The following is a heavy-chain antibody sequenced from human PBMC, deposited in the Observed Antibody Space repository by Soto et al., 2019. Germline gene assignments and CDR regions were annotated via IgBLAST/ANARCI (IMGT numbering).Heavy chain of an antibody. CDR3: ARVSYAGLDYDYVWGSYRPIGALDI. CDR2: INAGNGNT. J-gene: IGHJ3*02. CDR1: GYTFTSYA. D-gene: IGHD3-16*02. Sequence: QVQLVQSGAEEKKPGASVKVSCKASGYTFTSYAMHWVRQAPGQRLEWMGWINAGNGNTKYSQKFQGRVTITRDTSASKAYMELSSLRSEDTAVYYCARVSYAGLDYDYVWGSYRPIGALDIGGQGTMVTVSS. V-gene: IGHV1-3*05.